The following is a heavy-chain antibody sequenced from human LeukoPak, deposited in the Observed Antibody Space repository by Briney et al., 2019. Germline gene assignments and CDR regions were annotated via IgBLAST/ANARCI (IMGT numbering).Heavy chain of an antibody. Sequence: PGGSLRLSCAASGFTFSKAWTSWVRQAPGKGLEWVGRIKSKTDGGTTDYAAPVKGRFTISRDDSRNTLSLQMNSLKTEDTAVYYCTTITMIREHEDYWGQGTLVTVSS. CDR1: GFTFSKAW. D-gene: IGHD3-10*01. CDR2: IKSKTDGGTT. V-gene: IGHV3-15*01. CDR3: TTITMIREHEDY. J-gene: IGHJ4*02.